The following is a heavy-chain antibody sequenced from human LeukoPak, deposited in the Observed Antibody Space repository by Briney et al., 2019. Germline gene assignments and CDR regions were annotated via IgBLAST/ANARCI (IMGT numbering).Heavy chain of an antibody. V-gene: IGHV4-39*01. CDR2: IYYSGST. Sequence: SETLPLTCTVSGGSISSSSYYWGWIRQPPGKGLEWIGSIYYSGSTYYNPSLKSRVTISVDTSKNQFSLKLSSVTAADTAVYYCASLFYDSSGPNWFDPWGQGTLVTVSS. CDR3: ASLFYDSSGPNWFDP. D-gene: IGHD3-22*01. CDR1: GGSISSSSYY. J-gene: IGHJ5*02.